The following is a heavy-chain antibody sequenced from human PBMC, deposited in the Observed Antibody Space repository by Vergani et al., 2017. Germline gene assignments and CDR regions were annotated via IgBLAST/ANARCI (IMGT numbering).Heavy chain of an antibody. V-gene: IGHV3-23*01. D-gene: IGHD3-10*01. J-gene: IGHJ4*02. CDR3: AKDVSGDGLFYYFDY. CDR1: GFTFSSYA. Sequence: EVQLLESGGGLVQPGGSLRLSCAASGFTFSSYAMNWVRQAPGKGLEWVSAINGSGDSPYYADSVKGRLTISRDNSKNTLYLQMNSLRAEDTAVYYCAKDVSGDGLFYYFDYWGQGTLVTVSS. CDR2: INGSGDSP.